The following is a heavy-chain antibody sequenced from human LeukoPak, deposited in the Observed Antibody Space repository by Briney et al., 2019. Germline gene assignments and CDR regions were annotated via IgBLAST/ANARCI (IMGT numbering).Heavy chain of an antibody. V-gene: IGHV1-8*01. D-gene: IGHD6-19*01. CDR1: GYTFTSYD. CDR3: ARGGGAVALNNWFDP. J-gene: IGHJ5*02. CDR2: MNPNSGNT. Sequence: ASVKVSCKASGYTFTSYDINWVRQATGQGLEWMGWMNPNSGNTGYAQKFQGRVTMTRNTSISTAYMELSSLRSEDTAVYYCARGGGAVALNNWFDPWCQGTLVTVSS.